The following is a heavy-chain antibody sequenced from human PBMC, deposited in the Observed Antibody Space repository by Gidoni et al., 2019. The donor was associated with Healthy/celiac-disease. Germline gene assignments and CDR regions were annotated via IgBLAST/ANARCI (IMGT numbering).Heavy chain of an antibody. J-gene: IGHJ4*02. V-gene: IGHV3-33*01. D-gene: IGHD6-13*01. CDR3: ARDPGDIAAAGLFDY. CDR2: IWYDGSNK. Sequence: QVQLVESGGGVVQPGRSLRLSCAASGFTFSSYGMHWVRQAPGKGLEWVAVIWYDGSNKYYADSVKGRFTISRDNSKNTLYLQMNSLRAEDTAVYYCARDPGDIAAAGLFDYWGQGTLVTVSS. CDR1: GFTFSSYG.